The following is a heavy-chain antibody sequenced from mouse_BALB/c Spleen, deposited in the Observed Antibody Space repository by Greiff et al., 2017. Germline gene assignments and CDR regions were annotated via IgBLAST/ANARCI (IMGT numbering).Heavy chain of an antibody. CDR2: ISSGGSYT. V-gene: IGHV5-6-4*01. CDR3: TRAITHAMDY. CDR1: GFTFSSYT. J-gene: IGHJ4*01. Sequence: EVQRVESGGGLVKPGGSLKLSCAASGFTFSSYTMSWVRQTPEKRLEWVATISSGGSYTYYPDSVKGRFTISRDNAKNTLYLQMSSLKSEDTAMYYGTRAITHAMDYWGQGTSVTVSS. D-gene: IGHD1-1*01.